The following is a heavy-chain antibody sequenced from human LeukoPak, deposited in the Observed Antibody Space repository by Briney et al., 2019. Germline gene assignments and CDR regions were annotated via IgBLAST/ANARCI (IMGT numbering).Heavy chain of an antibody. Sequence: SETLSLTCTVSGGSISSGSNYWSWIRQPAGKGLEWIGRIYTRGSTNYNPSLKSRVTISVDTSKNQFSLKLSSVTAADTAVYYCARERRVSSTYYYDSSGYPLDYWGQGTLVTVSS. J-gene: IGHJ4*02. CDR1: GGSISSGSNY. CDR2: IYTRGST. CDR3: ARERRVSSTYYYDSSGYPLDY. V-gene: IGHV4-61*02. D-gene: IGHD3-22*01.